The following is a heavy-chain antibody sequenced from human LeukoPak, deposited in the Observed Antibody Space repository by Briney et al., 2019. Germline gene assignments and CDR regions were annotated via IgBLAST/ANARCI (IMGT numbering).Heavy chain of an antibody. J-gene: IGHJ4*02. CDR2: IRCDGSDK. Sequence: GGSLRLSCAASGFTFSYFGMHWVRQAPGKGLEWVTFIRCDGSDKYYADSVKGRFTISRDNSKNTVYLQMNRLRVEDTAVYYYARGNIAVAGSYWGQGTLVTVSS. CDR3: ARGNIAVAGSY. V-gene: IGHV3-30*02. CDR1: GFTFSYFG. D-gene: IGHD6-19*01.